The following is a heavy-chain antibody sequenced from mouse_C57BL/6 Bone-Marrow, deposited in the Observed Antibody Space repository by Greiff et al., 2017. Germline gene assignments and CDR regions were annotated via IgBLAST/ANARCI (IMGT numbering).Heavy chain of an antibody. J-gene: IGHJ3*01. CDR3: TPYGYPFAY. V-gene: IGHV14-4*01. Sequence: EVQLQQSGAELVRPGASVKLSCTASGFNIKDDYMHWVKQRPEQGLEWIGWIDTENGDTEYASKFQGKATITADTSSNTAYLQLSSLTSADTAVYYCTPYGYPFAYWGQGTLVTVSA. D-gene: IGHD2-2*01. CDR1: GFNIKDDY. CDR2: IDTENGDT.